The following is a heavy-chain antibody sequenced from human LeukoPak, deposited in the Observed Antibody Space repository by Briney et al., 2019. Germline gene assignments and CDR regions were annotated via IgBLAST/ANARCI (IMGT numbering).Heavy chain of an antibody. J-gene: IGHJ4*01. V-gene: IGHV4-59*01. CDR3: ATRPADGSWYGVFDF. Sequence: SETLSLTCSVSGVSITGYYWSWIRQAPRKAPEWIGYIYSSGSTNYNPSLNSRVTVSLDASKNQFSLKLTFVTAADTAVYYCATRPADGSWYGVFDFWSRGTLVTVSS. CDR2: IYSSGST. D-gene: IGHD3-10*01. CDR1: GVSITGYY.